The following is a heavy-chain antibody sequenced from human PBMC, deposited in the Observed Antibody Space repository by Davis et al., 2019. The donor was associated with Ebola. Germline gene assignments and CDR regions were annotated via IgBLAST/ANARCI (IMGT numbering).Heavy chain of an antibody. V-gene: IGHV1-3*01. D-gene: IGHD3-3*01. J-gene: IGHJ4*02. CDR2: INAGNGNT. Sequence: AASVKVSCKASGYTFTSYAMHWVRQAPGQRLEWMGWINAGNGNTKYSQKFQGRVTITRDTSASTAYMKLSSLRSEDTAVYYCARSYYDFWSGYSSFDYWGQGTLVTVSS. CDR1: GYTFTSYA. CDR3: ARSYYDFWSGYSSFDY.